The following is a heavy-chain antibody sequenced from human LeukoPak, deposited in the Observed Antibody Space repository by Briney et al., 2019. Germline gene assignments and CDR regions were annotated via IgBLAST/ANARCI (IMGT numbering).Heavy chain of an antibody. CDR3: ARGLHGYSYGHDAIDI. V-gene: IGHV3-7*01. CDR2: IKQDGSEK. D-gene: IGHD5-18*01. J-gene: IGHJ3*02. Sequence: GGALRLSCAASGFTFSSYWMSWVREAPGKGLEWGANIKQDGSEKYYVDSVKGRYTISRDNAKNSLYLQMNSLRAEDTAVYYCARGLHGYSYGHDAIDIWGQGTMVTVSS. CDR1: GFTFSSYW.